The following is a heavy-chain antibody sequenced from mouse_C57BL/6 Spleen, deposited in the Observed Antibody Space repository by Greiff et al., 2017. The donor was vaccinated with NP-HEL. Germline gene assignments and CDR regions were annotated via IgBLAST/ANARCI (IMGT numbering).Heavy chain of an antibody. Sequence: EVKLVESGGDLVKPGGSLKLSCAASGFTFSSYGMSWVRQTPDKRLEWVATISSGGSYTYYPDSVKGRFTISRDNAKNTLYLQMSSLKSEDTAMYYCARPEDFDYWGQGTTLTVSS. CDR1: GFTFSSYG. CDR3: ARPEDFDY. CDR2: ISSGGSYT. J-gene: IGHJ2*01. V-gene: IGHV5-6*01.